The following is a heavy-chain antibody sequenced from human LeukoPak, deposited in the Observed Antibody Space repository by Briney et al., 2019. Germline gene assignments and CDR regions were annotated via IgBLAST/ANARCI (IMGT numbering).Heavy chain of an antibody. CDR2: ISGSGGST. V-gene: IGHV3-23*01. Sequence: GGSLRLSCAASGFTFSTYAMTWVRQAPGKGLEWVSAISGSGGSTYYADSVKGRFTISRDNSKNTLYLQMNSLRAEDTAVYYCAKDFGDSSGYWVYYYMDVWGKGTTVTISS. CDR3: AKDFGDSSGYWVYYYMDV. J-gene: IGHJ6*03. D-gene: IGHD3-22*01. CDR1: GFTFSTYA.